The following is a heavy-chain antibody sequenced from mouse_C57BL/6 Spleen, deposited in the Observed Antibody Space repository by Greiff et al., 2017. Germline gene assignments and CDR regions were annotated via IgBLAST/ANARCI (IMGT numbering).Heavy chain of an antibody. CDR1: GYTFTSYW. CDR3: ARSYYGNFFDY. D-gene: IGHD2-1*01. CDR2: IDPSDSYT. Sequence: QVQLKESGAELVMPGASVKLSCKASGYTFTSYWMHWVKQRPGQGLEWIGEIDPSDSYTNYNQKFKGKSTLTVDKSSSTAYMQLSSLTSEDSAVYYCARSYYGNFFDYWGQGTTLSVSS. J-gene: IGHJ2*01. V-gene: IGHV1-69*01.